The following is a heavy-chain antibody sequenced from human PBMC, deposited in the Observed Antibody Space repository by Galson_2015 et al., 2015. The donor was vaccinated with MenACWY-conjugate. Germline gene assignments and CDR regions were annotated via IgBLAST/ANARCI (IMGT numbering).Heavy chain of an antibody. J-gene: IGHJ4*02. CDR1: GFTFNNYA. V-gene: IGHV3-23*01. D-gene: IGHD3-16*01. CDR2: IGNSGGST. Sequence: SLRLSCAASGFTFNNYAMNWVRQVPGKGLEWVSVIGNSGGSTSYADSVKGRFTISRDNSKNTLYLQMNSLRAEDTAVYYCAKGVWGTFDSWGQGSLVTVSS. CDR3: AKGVWGTFDS.